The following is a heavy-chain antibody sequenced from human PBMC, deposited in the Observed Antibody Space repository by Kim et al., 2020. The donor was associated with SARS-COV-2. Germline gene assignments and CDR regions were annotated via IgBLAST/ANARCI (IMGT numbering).Heavy chain of an antibody. CDR2: IYYSGST. Sequence: SETLSLTCTVSGGSVSSGSYYWSWIRQPPGKGLEWIGYIYYSGSTNYNPSLKSRVTISVDASKNHFSLKLSSVTAADTAVYYCASAGLRYQGGWFDPWGQGTLVTVSS. J-gene: IGHJ5*02. CDR1: GGSVSSGSYY. CDR3: ASAGLRYQGGWFDP. D-gene: IGHD4-17*01. V-gene: IGHV4-61*03.